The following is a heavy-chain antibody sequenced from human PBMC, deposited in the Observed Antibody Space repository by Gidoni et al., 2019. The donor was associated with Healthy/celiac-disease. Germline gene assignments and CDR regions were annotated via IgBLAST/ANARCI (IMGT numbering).Heavy chain of an antibody. CDR1: GGSSSSSSYY. CDR3: ASLSRGDAFDL. CDR2: IYYSGST. J-gene: IGHJ3*01. D-gene: IGHD3-10*01. V-gene: IGHV4-39*01. Sequence: QLQLQESGPGLVKPSETLSLTCTVYGGSSSSSSYYWGWIRQTPGKGLEWIVSIYYSGSTYYNPSLKSRVTISVDTSKNQFSLKLSSVTAADTAVYYCASLSRGDAFDLWGQGTMVTVSS.